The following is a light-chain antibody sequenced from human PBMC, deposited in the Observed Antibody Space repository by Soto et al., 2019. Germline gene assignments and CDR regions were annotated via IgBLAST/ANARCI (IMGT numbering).Light chain of an antibody. J-gene: IGKJ1*01. CDR3: QHYNSYSEA. Sequence: IQVTQSPSSLSASVGDRVTITCRASQSISSYLNWYQQKPGKAPKLLIYAASSLQSGVPSRFSGSGSGTDFTLTISSLQPEDFATYYCQHYNSYSEAFGQGTKVDI. CDR2: AAS. V-gene: IGKV1-39*01. CDR1: QSISSY.